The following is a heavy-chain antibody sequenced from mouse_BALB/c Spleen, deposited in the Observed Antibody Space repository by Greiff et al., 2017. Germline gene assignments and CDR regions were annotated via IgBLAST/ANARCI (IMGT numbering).Heavy chain of an antibody. CDR2: ISSGGSYT. D-gene: IGHD2-10*02. CDR1: GFTFSSYG. V-gene: IGHV5-6*02. J-gene: IGHJ3*01. Sequence: EVKLMESGGDLVKPGGSLKLSCAASGFTFSSYGMSWVRQTPDKRLEWVATISSGGSYTYYPDSVKGRFTISRDNAKNTLYLQMSSLKSEDTAMYYCARRGYGNSLFAYWGQGTLVTVSA. CDR3: ARRGYGNSLFAY.